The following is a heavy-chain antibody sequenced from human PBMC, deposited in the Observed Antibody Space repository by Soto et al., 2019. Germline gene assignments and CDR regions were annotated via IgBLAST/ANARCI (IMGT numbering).Heavy chain of an antibody. D-gene: IGHD1-26*01. J-gene: IGHJ5*02. CDR3: ARGRMGAILGGDWFGP. CDR2: IFHSGST. V-gene: IGHV4-38-2*01. CDR1: GDCISSWDY. Sequence: PSETPDITCAVSGDCISSWDYWGWIRQPPGKGLEWIGSIFHSGSTYYNPSLKSRVTISVDTSKNQFSLKLTSVTAADAAVYYCARGRMGAILGGDWFGPWGQGTLVTVSS.